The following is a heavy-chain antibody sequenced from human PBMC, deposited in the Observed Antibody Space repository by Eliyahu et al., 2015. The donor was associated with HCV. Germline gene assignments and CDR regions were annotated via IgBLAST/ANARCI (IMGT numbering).Heavy chain of an antibody. CDR2: ISSSSFTI. V-gene: IGHV3-11*01. CDR1: GFTFSDYY. Sequence: QVHLVESGGDLVKPGGSLRLSCAXSGFTFSDYYMSSGPPXARGKVLEWISFISSSSFTIYYADSVKGRFTVSRDNAEKLLYLQMSSLRADDTAVYYCSRVSGDFHYWGQGTLVTVSS. CDR3: SRVSGDFHY. J-gene: IGHJ4*02. D-gene: IGHD4-17*01.